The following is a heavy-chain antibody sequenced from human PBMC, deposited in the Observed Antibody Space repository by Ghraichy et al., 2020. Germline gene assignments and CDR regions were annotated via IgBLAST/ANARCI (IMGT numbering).Heavy chain of an antibody. D-gene: IGHD6-19*01. Sequence: SETLSLTCSVSGGSISSSSYYWGWIRQPPGKGLEWIGTIYYNGDTYYHSPLKSRVTISVDTSENQFSLKLSSVTAADTAVYYCARVKGWESYYFDYWGQGTLVTVSS. CDR3: ARVKGWESYYFDY. J-gene: IGHJ4*02. CDR1: GGSISSSSYY. V-gene: IGHV4-39*01. CDR2: IYYNGDT.